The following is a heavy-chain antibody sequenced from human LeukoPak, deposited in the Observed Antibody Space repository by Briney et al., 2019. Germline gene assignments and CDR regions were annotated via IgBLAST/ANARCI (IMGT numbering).Heavy chain of an antibody. D-gene: IGHD3-10*01. J-gene: IGHJ4*02. CDR1: GYSFTNYW. CDR3: ASPEAYPVVQGIIVPFY. CDR2: IYPSDSET. Sequence: GESLKISCKGSGYSFTNYWVAWVRQMPGKGLEWMGIIYPSDSETRYGPSFQGQVTISVDKSINTAYLQWSSLKASDTAMHFCASPEAYPVVQGIIVPFYWGQGTLVTVSS. V-gene: IGHV5-51*01.